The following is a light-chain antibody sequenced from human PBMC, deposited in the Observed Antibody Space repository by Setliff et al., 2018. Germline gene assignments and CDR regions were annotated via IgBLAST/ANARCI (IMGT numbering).Light chain of an antibody. CDR1: SSDVGAYNY. CDR3: FSYTTTSSEV. Sequence: QSVLTQPASVSGSAGQSITISCTGTSSDVGAYNYVSWYQHYSGKAPKFVIYDVSNRPSGVSNRFSGSKSGNTASLTISGLQAEDEADYYCFSYTTTSSEVFGTGTKVTVL. CDR2: DVS. J-gene: IGLJ1*01. V-gene: IGLV2-14*03.